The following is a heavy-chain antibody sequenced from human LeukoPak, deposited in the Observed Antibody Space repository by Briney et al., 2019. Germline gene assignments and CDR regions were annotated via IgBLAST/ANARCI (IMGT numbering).Heavy chain of an antibody. CDR2: VYYSGST. CDR1: GGSISSYY. J-gene: IGHJ3*02. CDR3: AREVPGDYYDSSGYLPYAFDI. V-gene: IGHV4-59*01. D-gene: IGHD3-22*01. Sequence: SETLSLTCTVSGGSISSYYWSWIRQPPGKGLEWIGYVYYSGSTNYNPSLKSRVTISVDTSKNQFSLKLSSVTAADTAVYYCAREVPGDYYDSSGYLPYAFDIWGQGTMVNFSS.